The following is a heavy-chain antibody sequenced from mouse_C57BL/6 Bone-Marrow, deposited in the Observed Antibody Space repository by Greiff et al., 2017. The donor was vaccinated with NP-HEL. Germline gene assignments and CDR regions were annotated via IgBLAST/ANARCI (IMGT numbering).Heavy chain of an antibody. D-gene: IGHD3-2*02. Sequence: VQLQQSGAELARPGASVKLSCKASGYTFTRYGISWVKQSTGQGLEWIGEIYPRSGTPYYNEKFKGKATLTADKSSSTAYMELRSLTSEDSAVYFCARWDSSGLPFAYWGQGTLVTVSA. CDR2: IYPRSGTP. CDR3: ARWDSSGLPFAY. V-gene: IGHV1-81*01. J-gene: IGHJ3*01. CDR1: GYTFTRYG.